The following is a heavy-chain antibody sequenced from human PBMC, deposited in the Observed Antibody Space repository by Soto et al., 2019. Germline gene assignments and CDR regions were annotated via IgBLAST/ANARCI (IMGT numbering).Heavy chain of an antibody. J-gene: IGHJ3*02. V-gene: IGHV3-64*01. CDR1: GFTFSSYA. Sequence: GGSLRLSCAASGFTFSSYAMHWVRQAPGKGLEYVSAISSNGGSTYYANSVKGRFTISRDNSKNTLYLQMGSLRAEDMAVYYCARSYYYDSSGYYYSAFDIWGQGTMVTVSS. CDR2: ISSNGGST. D-gene: IGHD3-22*01. CDR3: ARSYYYDSSGYYYSAFDI.